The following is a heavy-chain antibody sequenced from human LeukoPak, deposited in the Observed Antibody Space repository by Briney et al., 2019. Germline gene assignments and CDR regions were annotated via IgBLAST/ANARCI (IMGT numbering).Heavy chain of an antibody. J-gene: IGHJ4*02. CDR2: FVRGST. CDR1: GFTLSSYP. Sequence: GGSLRLSCAASGFTLSSYPMNWVRQAPGKGLEWVSTFVRGSTYYADTVQGRFTTSRDNSKNTLYLQMNSLRAGDTAVYFCTGAAPYGTSWYGKDDNWGQGTLVAVSS. V-gene: IGHV3-23*01. D-gene: IGHD6-13*01. CDR3: TGAAPYGTSWYGKDDN.